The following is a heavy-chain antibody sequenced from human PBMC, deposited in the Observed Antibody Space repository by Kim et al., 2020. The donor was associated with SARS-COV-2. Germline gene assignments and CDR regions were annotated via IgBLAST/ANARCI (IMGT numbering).Heavy chain of an antibody. V-gene: IGHV5-51*01. CDR3: ARQSEIQQPPDY. D-gene: IGHD5-18*01. J-gene: IGHJ4*02. Sequence: RSGPSFQGQVTISADKSISTAYLQWSSLKASDTAMYYCARQSEIQQPPDYWGQGTLVTVSS.